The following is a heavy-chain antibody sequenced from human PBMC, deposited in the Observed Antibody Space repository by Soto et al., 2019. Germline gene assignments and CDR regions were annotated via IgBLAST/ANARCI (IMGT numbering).Heavy chain of an antibody. CDR1: GYTFTIYG. J-gene: IGHJ5*02. D-gene: IGHD2-8*01. CDR3: AGLQTDYCTNGVCPGGFDP. CDR2: ISAYNGST. V-gene: IGHV1-18*04. Sequence: ASVKVSCKASGYTFTIYGISWVLQSPVQWLEWMGWISAYNGSTNYAQKLQGRVTMTTDTSTSTAYMELRSLRSDDTAVYYCAGLQTDYCTNGVCPGGFDPWGQGTLVTVSS.